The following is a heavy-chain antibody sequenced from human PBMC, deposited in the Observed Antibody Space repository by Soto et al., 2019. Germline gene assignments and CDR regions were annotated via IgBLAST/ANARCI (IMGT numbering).Heavy chain of an antibody. CDR2: ISHDGSYK. Sequence: LRLSCAASGFSFTTYVMHWVRQAPGKGLEWVAVISHDGSYKYYGDAVKGRFTISRDTPKNAVYLAMNSLRPEDTAVYYCAKGLLAIVGTTLPRDAFNIWGQGTMVTVSS. D-gene: IGHD1-26*01. CDR3: AKGLLAIVGTTLPRDAFNI. V-gene: IGHV3-30*18. CDR1: GFSFTTYV. J-gene: IGHJ3*02.